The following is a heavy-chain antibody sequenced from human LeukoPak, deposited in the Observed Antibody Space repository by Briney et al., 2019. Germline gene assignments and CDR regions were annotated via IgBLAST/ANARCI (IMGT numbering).Heavy chain of an antibody. J-gene: IGHJ3*02. CDR1: GFTFSSYG. Sequence: PGGSLRLSCAASGFTFSSYGMHWVRQAPGKGLEWVAVISYDGSNKYYADSVKGRFTITRDNSKNTLYLQMNSLRAEDTAVYYCAKGGGPASSHAFDIWGQGAMVTVSS. CDR3: AKGGGPASSHAFDI. CDR2: ISYDGSNK. D-gene: IGHD2-2*01. V-gene: IGHV3-30*18.